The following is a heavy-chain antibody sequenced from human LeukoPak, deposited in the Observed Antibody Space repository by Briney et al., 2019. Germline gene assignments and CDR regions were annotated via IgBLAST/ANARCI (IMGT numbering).Heavy chain of an antibody. CDR2: IYYSGST. V-gene: IGHV4-59*01. CDR1: GGSISSYY. Sequence: SETLSLTCTVSGGSISSYYWSRLRQPPGKGLEWIGYIYYSGSTNYNPSLKSRVTISVDTSKNQFSLKLSSVTAADTAVYYCASTTVTTIYYYYYMDVWGKGTTVTVSS. D-gene: IGHD4-17*01. J-gene: IGHJ6*03. CDR3: ASTTVTTIYYYYYMDV.